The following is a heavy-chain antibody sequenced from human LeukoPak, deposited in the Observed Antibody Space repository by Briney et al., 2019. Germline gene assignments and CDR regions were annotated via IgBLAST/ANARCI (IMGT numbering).Heavy chain of an antibody. CDR1: GFTFTGYE. CDR3: VRDIYGSGSYYRFDY. CDR2: INPSGGDT. D-gene: IGHD3-10*01. V-gene: IGHV1-2*02. Sequence: RASVRVSCTASGFTFTGYEMHWVRQAPGQGLEWMGWINPSGGDTNYAQKVQGRFTITRDTSISTPYMQLNRLRSDDTAVYFCVRDIYGSGSYYRFDYWGQGTLVTVSS. J-gene: IGHJ4*02.